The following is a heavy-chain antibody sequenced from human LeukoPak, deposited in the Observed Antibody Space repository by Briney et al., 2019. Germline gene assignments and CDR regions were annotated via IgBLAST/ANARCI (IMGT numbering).Heavy chain of an antibody. V-gene: IGHV3-23*01. CDR3: AKPAKTDYVDY. D-gene: IGHD4/OR15-4a*01. CDR1: GFTFSSYA. Sequence: GGSLRLSCAASGFTFSSYAMSWVRQPPGKGLEWVSAVSGSGGSTYHAGSVKGRCASSRGNSKNTRYLQMNSLRAEDTAVYYCAKPAKTDYVDYWGQGTLVTVSS. J-gene: IGHJ4*02. CDR2: VSGSGGST.